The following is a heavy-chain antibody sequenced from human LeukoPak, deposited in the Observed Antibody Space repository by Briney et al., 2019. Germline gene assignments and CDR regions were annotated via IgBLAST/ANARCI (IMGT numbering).Heavy chain of an antibody. V-gene: IGHV1-69*13. D-gene: IGHD5-18*01. Sequence: SVKVSCKASGGTFSSYAISWVRQAPGQGPEWMGGIIPILGTANYAQKFQGRVTITADESTSTAYMELSSLRSEDTAVYYCASAVDTAMVTAPYYYGMDVWGQGTTVTVSS. CDR1: GGTFSSYA. CDR2: IIPILGTA. CDR3: ASAVDTAMVTAPYYYGMDV. J-gene: IGHJ6*02.